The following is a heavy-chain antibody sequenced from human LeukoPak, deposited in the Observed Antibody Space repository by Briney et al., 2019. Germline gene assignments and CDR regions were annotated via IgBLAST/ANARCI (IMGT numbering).Heavy chain of an antibody. CDR2: INHSGST. CDR1: GGSFSGYY. CDR3: ARHINWGSSDY. J-gene: IGHJ4*02. D-gene: IGHD7-27*01. V-gene: IGHV4-34*01. Sequence: SETLSLTCAVYGGSFSGYYWSWIRQPPGKGLEWIGEINHSGSTNYNPSLKSRVTISVDTSKNQFSLKLSSVTAADTAVYYCARHINWGSSDYWGQGTLVTVSS.